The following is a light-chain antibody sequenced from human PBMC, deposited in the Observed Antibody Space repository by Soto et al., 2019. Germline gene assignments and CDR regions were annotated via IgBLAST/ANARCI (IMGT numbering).Light chain of an antibody. J-gene: IGLJ1*01. Sequence: QSVLTQPASVSGSPGQSITISCTGTSSDVGGYNYVSWYQQRPGKAPRLMIYEVSDRPSGVSNRFSGSKSGNTASITISGLKAADEADYYCSSYASSSALVFGTGTKVAVL. V-gene: IGLV2-14*01. CDR3: SSYASSSALV. CDR1: SSDVGGYNY. CDR2: EVS.